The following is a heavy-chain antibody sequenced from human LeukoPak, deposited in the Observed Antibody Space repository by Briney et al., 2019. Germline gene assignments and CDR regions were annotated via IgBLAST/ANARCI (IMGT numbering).Heavy chain of an antibody. Sequence: GGSLRLSCAASGFTFSSYWMSWVRQAPGKGLEWVANIKQDGSEKYYVDSVKGRFTISRDNAKNSLYLQMNSLRAEDTAVYYCARDRGDYYDSSGLYYFDYWGQGTLISVSS. CDR3: ARDRGDYYDSSGLYYFDY. V-gene: IGHV3-7*01. CDR2: IKQDGSEK. CDR1: GFTFSSYW. J-gene: IGHJ4*02. D-gene: IGHD3-22*01.